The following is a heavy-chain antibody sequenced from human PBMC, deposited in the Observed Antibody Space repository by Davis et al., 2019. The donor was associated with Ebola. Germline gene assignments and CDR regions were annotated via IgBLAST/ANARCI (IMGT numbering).Heavy chain of an antibody. CDR2: IYDQST. D-gene: IGHD6-19*01. V-gene: IGHV3-53*05. Sequence: GESLKISCAASGFTVRSNHMSWVRQAPGKGLEWVSVIYDQSTAYADSVSGRFIISRDKSNNTLYLEMNSLRVDDTAVYYCATTQWLREFDNWGQGTLVTVSS. CDR1: GFTVRSNH. J-gene: IGHJ4*02. CDR3: ATTQWLREFDN.